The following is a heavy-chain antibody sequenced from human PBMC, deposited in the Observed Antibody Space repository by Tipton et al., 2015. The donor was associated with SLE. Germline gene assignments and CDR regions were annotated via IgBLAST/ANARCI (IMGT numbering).Heavy chain of an antibody. CDR2: IYYSGST. V-gene: IGHV4-59*12. Sequence: GLVKPSETLSLTCTVSGGSISSYYWSWIRQPPGKGLEWIGYIYYSGSTNYNPSLKSRVTISVDTSKNQFSLKLSSVTAADTAVYYCARGGDIVGGPFDYWGQGTLVTVSS. D-gene: IGHD2-15*01. CDR3: ARGGDIVGGPFDY. J-gene: IGHJ4*02. CDR1: GGSISSYY.